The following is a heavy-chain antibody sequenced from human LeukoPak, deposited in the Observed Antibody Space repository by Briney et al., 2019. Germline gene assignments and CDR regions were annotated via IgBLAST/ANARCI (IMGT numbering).Heavy chain of an antibody. CDR3: ATGVTTYYFDY. V-gene: IGHV1-24*01. CDR2: FDPEDGET. D-gene: IGHD4-11*01. CDR1: GYTLTELS. J-gene: IGHJ4*02. Sequence: ASVKVSCKVSGYTLTELSMHWVRQAPGKGLEWMGGFDPEDGETIYAQKFQGRVTVTEDTSTDTAYMELSSLRSEDTAVYYCATGVTTYYFDYWGQGTLVTVSS.